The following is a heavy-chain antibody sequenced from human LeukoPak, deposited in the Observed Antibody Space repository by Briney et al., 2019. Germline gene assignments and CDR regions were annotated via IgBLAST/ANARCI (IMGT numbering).Heavy chain of an antibody. CDR2: INEGGHRT. V-gene: IGHV3-23*01. CDR3: AKEGDDVVVPTSMADF. CDR1: GFTFDNYA. Sequence: GGSLRLSCAASGFTFDNYAMSWVRQAPGKGLEWVSAINEGGHRTYYAGSVTGRFTISRDNSKSTLFLQMDSLRAEGSALYYCAKEGDDVVVPTSMADFWGQGTLVTVSS. D-gene: IGHD2-2*01. J-gene: IGHJ4*02.